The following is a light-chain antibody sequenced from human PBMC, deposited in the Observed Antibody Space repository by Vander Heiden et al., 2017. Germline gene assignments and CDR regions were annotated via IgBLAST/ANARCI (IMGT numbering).Light chain of an antibody. Sequence: DIQTNQSPSSLSASVGDRVTITCQASQDISNYLNWYQQRPGKAPKLLIYDASDLETGVPSRFSGSGSGTYFTFTISSLQPEDVATYYCQQYDSLPLTFGGGTKVEIK. CDR2: DAS. J-gene: IGKJ4*01. CDR3: QQYDSLPLT. CDR1: QDISNY. V-gene: IGKV1-33*01.